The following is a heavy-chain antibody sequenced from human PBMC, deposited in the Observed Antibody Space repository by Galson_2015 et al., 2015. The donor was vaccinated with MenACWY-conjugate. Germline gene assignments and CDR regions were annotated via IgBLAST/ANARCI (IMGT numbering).Heavy chain of an antibody. CDR1: GFTFSSFS. J-gene: IGHJ5*02. CDR2: ISATSATI. D-gene: IGHD6-13*01. CDR3: ARTAGSVPP. V-gene: IGHV3-21*01. Sequence: SLRLSCAASGFTFSSFSMNWVRQAPGKGLEWVSSISATSATIYYAGSVKGRFTISRDNAKNSLYLQVNSLRAEDTAVYYCARTAGSVPPWGLGTLVTVSS.